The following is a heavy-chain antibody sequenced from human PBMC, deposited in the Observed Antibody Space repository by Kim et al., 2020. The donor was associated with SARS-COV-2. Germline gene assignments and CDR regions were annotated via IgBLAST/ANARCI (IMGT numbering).Heavy chain of an antibody. CDR1: GGSISSGSYY. J-gene: IGHJ4*02. V-gene: IGHV4-61*02. Sequence: SETMSLTCTVSGGSISSGSYYWSWIRQPAGKGLEWIGRIYTSGSTNYNPSLKNRVTISVDTSKNQFSLKPSSVTAADTAVYYCARVFGYGDYVIDYWGQGTLVTVSS. CDR3: ARVFGYGDYVIDY. D-gene: IGHD4-17*01. CDR2: IYTSGST.